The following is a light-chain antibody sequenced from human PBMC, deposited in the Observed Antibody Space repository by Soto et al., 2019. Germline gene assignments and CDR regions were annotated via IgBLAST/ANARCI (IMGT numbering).Light chain of an antibody. CDR1: SSDVGRYNY. V-gene: IGLV2-11*01. Sequence: QSALTQPRSVSGSPGQSVTISCTGTSSDVGRYNYVSWYRLHPGKAPKLMIYDVSKRPSGVPDRFSGSKSGNTASVTISGLQAEDEADYYCCSYSGSYVFGTATKVTVL. CDR2: DVS. J-gene: IGLJ1*01. CDR3: CSYSGSYV.